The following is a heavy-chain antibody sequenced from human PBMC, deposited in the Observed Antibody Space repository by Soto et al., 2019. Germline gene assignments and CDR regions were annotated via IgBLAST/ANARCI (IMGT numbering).Heavy chain of an antibody. D-gene: IGHD6-19*01. CDR3: ASHSSGWYFHFDY. V-gene: IGHV4-30-4*08. CDR1: GDSISSGAYY. CDR2: ISYSGST. Sequence: SETLSLTCTVSGDSISSGAYYWSWIRPHPGKGLEWIGYISYSGSTYYNPSLKSRVTISLDTSKNQFSLKLSSVTAADTAVYYCASHSSGWYFHFDYWGQGTLVTVSS. J-gene: IGHJ4*02.